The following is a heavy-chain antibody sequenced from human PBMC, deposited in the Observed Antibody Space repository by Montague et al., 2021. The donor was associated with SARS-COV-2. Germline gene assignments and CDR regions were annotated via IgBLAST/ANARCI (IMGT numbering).Heavy chain of an antibody. CDR3: ARVSRITIFGVVGWFDP. V-gene: IGHV4-59*01. Sequence: SETLSLTCTVSGGSISSYYCSWIRHPPGKGLEWIGYIYYSGSTNYNPSLKSRVTISVDTSKNQFSLKLSSVTAADTAVYYCARVSRITIFGVVGWFDPWGQGTLVTVSS. D-gene: IGHD3-3*01. CDR2: IYYSGST. CDR1: GGSISSYY. J-gene: IGHJ5*02.